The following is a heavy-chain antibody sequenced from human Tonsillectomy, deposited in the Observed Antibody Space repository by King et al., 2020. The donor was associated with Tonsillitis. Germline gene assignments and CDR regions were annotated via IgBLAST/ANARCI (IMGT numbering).Heavy chain of an antibody. V-gene: IGHV3-53*01. CDR2: VYGDGSI. D-gene: IGHD1-26*01. J-gene: IGHJ2*01. CDR3: AGGGDSGDFYAHWYVDL. CDR1: GFTVSTNY. Sequence: EVQLVESGGGLIQPGGSLGLSCAASGFTVSTNYMSWVRQAPGKGLEWVSIVYGDGSIHYAAPVKGRSTFSSDNSKNTMYRKMNSLRAEDTAVYYCAGGGDSGDFYAHWYVDLWGRGTLVTVSS.